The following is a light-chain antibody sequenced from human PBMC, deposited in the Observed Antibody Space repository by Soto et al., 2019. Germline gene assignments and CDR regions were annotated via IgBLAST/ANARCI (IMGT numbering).Light chain of an antibody. CDR1: SSDVGGYDF. CDR2: EVT. Sequence: QSALTQPPSASGSPGQSVTISCTGTSSDVGGYDFVSWYQQPPGKAPKLMIYEVTKRPSGVPDRFSGSKSGNTASLTVSGLQAEDEADYYCSSYAGSNSHYVFGTGTKVTVL. V-gene: IGLV2-8*01. CDR3: SSYAGSNSHYV. J-gene: IGLJ1*01.